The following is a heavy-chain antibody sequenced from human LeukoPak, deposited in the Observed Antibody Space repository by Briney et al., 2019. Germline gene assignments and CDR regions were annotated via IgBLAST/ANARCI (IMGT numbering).Heavy chain of an antibody. D-gene: IGHD4-23*01. CDR3: ARRAGGYSHPYDF. Sequence: GGSLRLSCAASGFTFDDYGMIWVRQAPGKGLEWVSLIYSGGSTDYTDSVKGRFTISRDNSKNTLYLQMNSLRAEDTAVYYCARRAGGYSHPYDFWGQGTLVTVSS. CDR1: GFTFDDYG. CDR2: IYSGGST. J-gene: IGHJ4*02. V-gene: IGHV3-53*01.